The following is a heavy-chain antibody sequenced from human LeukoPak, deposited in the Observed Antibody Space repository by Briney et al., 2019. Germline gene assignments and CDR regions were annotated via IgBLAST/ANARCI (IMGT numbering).Heavy chain of an antibody. J-gene: IGHJ4*02. CDR2: IIPIFVTA. CDR3: ARDTESPPYYDFWSGYYD. D-gene: IGHD3-3*01. CDR1: GGTLSSYA. Sequence: SVKVSCKASGGTLSSYAISWVRQAPGQGLEWMGGIIPIFVTANYAQKFQGRVTITADESTSTAYMELSSLRSEDTAVYYCARDTESPPYYDFWSGYYDWGQGTLVTVSS. V-gene: IGHV1-69*01.